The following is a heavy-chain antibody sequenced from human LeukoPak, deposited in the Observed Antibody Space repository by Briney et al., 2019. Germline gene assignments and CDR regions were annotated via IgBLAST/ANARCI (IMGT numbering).Heavy chain of an antibody. CDR1: GGSISSSSYY. D-gene: IGHD1-26*01. CDR2: IYYSGST. Sequence: PSETLSLTCTVSGGSISSSSYYWGWIRQPPGKGLEWIGSIYYSGSTYYNPSLKSRVTISVDTSKNQFSLKLSSVTAADTAVYYCARSMGQGGDAFDIWVQGTMVTVSS. J-gene: IGHJ3*02. CDR3: ARSMGQGGDAFDI. V-gene: IGHV4-39*01.